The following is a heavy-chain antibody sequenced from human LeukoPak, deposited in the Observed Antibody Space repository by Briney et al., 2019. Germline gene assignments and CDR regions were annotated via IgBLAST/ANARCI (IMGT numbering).Heavy chain of an antibody. V-gene: IGHV4-59*12. CDR3: AVGITILGVAASFDS. D-gene: IGHD3-3*01. Sequence: SETLSLTCTVSGGSISSYYWSWIRQPPGKGLEWIGDIDHRGTATYNPSLKSRLTISADASKNQFSLKLNSVTDADTAVYYCAVGITILGVAASFDSWGQGNLVIVSS. CDR1: GGSISSYY. CDR2: IDHRGTA. J-gene: IGHJ4*02.